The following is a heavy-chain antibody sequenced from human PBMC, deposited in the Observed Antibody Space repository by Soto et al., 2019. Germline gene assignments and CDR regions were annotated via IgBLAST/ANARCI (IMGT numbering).Heavy chain of an antibody. Sequence: GESLQIPCAASGLTFSSYEMNWVRQAPGKGLEWVSYISSSGSTIYYADSVKGRFTISRDNAKNSLYLQMNSLRAEDTAVYYCARDGGPRFYLEYYKPYGTDFWGQ. D-gene: IGHD1-26*01. V-gene: IGHV3-48*03. CDR3: ARDGGPRFYLEYYKPYGTDF. CDR2: ISSSGSTI. J-gene: IGHJ6*02. CDR1: GLTFSSYE.